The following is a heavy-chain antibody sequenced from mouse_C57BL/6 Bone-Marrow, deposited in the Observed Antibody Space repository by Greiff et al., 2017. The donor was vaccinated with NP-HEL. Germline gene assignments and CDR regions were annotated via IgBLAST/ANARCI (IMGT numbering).Heavy chain of an antibody. D-gene: IGHD1-1*01. CDR3: ARGEGSSHY. Sequence: LQESGPELVKPGASVKISCKASGYSFTSYYIHWVKQRPGQGLEWIGWIYPGSGNTKYNEKFKGKATLTADTSSSTAYMQLSSLTSEDSAVYYCARGEGSSHYWGQGTTLTVSS. CDR1: GYSFTSYY. CDR2: IYPGSGNT. J-gene: IGHJ2*01. V-gene: IGHV1-66*01.